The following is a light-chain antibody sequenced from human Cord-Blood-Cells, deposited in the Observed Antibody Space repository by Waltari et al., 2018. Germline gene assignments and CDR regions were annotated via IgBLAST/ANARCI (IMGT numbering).Light chain of an antibody. CDR3: QQYNNWPPYT. CDR1: QSVSSN. J-gene: IGKJ2*01. Sequence: EIVMTQSPATLSVSPGERAPLPCRASQSVSSNLPWYQQKPGQPPRLLIYGASTRATGIPARFSGSGSGTEFTLTISSLQSEDFAVYYCQQYNNWPPYTFGQGTKLEIK. CDR2: GAS. V-gene: IGKV3-15*01.